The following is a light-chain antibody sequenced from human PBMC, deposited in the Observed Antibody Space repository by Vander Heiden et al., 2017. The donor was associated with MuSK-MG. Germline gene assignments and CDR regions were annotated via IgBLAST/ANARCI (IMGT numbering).Light chain of an antibody. CDR2: EVN. J-gene: IGLJ2*01. CDR3: SSFVAANNLI. CDR1: STDVGSYNF. V-gene: IGLV2-8*01. Sequence: QSALTQPPSASGSPGQSVTISCTGTSTDVGSYNFVSWYQQRPGKAPKLMIYEVNKRHSGVPDRFSGSKSGNTASLTVSGLQAEDEADYYCSSFVAANNLIFGGGTKLTVL.